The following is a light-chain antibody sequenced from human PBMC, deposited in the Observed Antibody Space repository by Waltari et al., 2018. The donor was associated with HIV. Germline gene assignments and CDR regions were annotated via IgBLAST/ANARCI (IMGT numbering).Light chain of an antibody. Sequence: QSVVTQPPSASGTPGQRITISCSGSGPNTGTYFVNAYQHFPGPSPKLRIYLNDLRPSGVPGRFSGSQSGTSASLAISGLQYDDEADYYCAVWDDSLGGAVFGGGTKLTVL. CDR2: LND. V-gene: IGLV1-47*01. J-gene: IGLJ2*01. CDR3: AVWDDSLGGAV. CDR1: GPNTGTYF.